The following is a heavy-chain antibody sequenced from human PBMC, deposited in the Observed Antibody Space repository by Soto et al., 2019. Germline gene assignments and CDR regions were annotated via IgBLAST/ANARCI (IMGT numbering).Heavy chain of an antibody. D-gene: IGHD2-15*01. CDR3: ARVYCSGGSCYGGDY. J-gene: IGHJ4*02. CDR2: ISTYNSDT. Sequence: QVQLVQSGAEVKEPGASVKVSCKASGYTLTSYGISWVRQAPGQGLEWMGWISTYNSDTKYAHKFQDRVTMTTDTSTSTAYMELRSLRSDDTAVYYCARVYCSGGSCYGGDYWGQGTLVTVSS. CDR1: GYTLTSYG. V-gene: IGHV1-18*01.